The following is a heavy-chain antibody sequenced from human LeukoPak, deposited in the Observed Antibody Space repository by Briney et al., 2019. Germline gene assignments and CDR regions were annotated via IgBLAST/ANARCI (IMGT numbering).Heavy chain of an antibody. CDR2: ISWNSGSI. D-gene: IGHD3-10*01. CDR1: GYTFTSYY. Sequence: SCKASGYTFTSYYMHWVRQAPGKGLEWVSGISWNSGSIGYADSVKGRFTISRDNAKNSLYLQMNSLRAEDTALYYCAKGWFGELPGNAFDIWGQGTMVTVSS. J-gene: IGHJ3*02. CDR3: AKGWFGELPGNAFDI. V-gene: IGHV3-9*01.